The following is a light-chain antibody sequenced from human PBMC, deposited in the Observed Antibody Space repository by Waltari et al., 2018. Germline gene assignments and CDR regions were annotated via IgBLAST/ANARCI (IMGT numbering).Light chain of an antibody. CDR1: SPNIGRTF. J-gene: IGLJ2*01. CDR3: VTWDDSVSAVL. CDR2: RNA. V-gene: IGLV1-47*01. Sequence: QSVLTQPPSASGTPGQRVTISCPGSSPNIGRTFVHWYQQPPGTAPRLLMARNARRPSGVPDRFSGSKSGTSASLAISGLRSDDEADYFCVTWDDSVSAVLFGGGTKLTVL.